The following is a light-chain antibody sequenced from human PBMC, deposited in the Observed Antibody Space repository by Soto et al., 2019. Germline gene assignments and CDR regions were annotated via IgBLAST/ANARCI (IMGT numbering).Light chain of an antibody. CDR2: EVS. V-gene: IGLV2-8*01. CDR1: SSDVGAYNY. Sequence: QSVLTQPPSASGSHGQSVTISCTETSSDVGAYNYVSWYQQLPGKAPKLIIYEVSKRPSGVPDRFSGSKSGNTASLTVSGLQAEDEADYYCTSYAGTYSFFYVFGTGTKVTVL. J-gene: IGLJ1*01. CDR3: TSYAGTYSFFYV.